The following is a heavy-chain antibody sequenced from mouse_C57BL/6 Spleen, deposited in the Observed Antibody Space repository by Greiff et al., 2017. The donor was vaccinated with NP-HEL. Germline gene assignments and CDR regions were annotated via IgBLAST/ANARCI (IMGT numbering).Heavy chain of an antibody. CDR3: AREDGVSWFAY. CDR2: IYPGDGDT. D-gene: IGHD1-1*02. V-gene: IGHV1-82*01. J-gene: IGHJ3*01. CDR1: GYAFSSSW. Sequence: VQLQQSGPELVKPGASVKISCKASGYAFSSSWMNWVKQRPGKGLEWIGRIYPGDGDTNYNGKFKGKATLTADKSSSTAYMQLSSLTSEDSAVYFCAREDGVSWFAYWGQGTLVTVSA.